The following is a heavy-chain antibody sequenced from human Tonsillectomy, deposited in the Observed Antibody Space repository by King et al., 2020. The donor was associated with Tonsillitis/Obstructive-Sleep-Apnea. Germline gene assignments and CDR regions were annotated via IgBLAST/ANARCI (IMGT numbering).Heavy chain of an antibody. D-gene: IGHD2-2*01. CDR2: IDWDDDK. J-gene: IGHJ4*02. Sequence: VTLKESGPALVKPTQTLTLTCTFSGFSLSTSGMCVSWIRQPPGKALEWLARIDWDDDKYYSTSLKTRLTISKDTSKNQVVLTMTNMDPVDTATYYCALTLGYCSITSCYWTLWYWGQGTLVTVSS. V-gene: IGHV2-70*11. CDR1: GFSLSTSGMC. CDR3: ALTLGYCSITSCYWTLWY.